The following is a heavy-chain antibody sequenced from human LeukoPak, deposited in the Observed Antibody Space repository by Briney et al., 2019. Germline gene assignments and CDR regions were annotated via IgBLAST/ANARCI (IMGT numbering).Heavy chain of an antibody. CDR1: GGSISSGGYY. Sequence: TPSETLSLTCTVSGGSISSGGYYWGWIRQPPGKGLEWIGSIFYSGSTFYNPSLKSRVTISVDTSKNQFSLKLSSVTAADTAVYYCARRDTWTTGGDYWGQGTLVTVSS. J-gene: IGHJ4*02. V-gene: IGHV4-39*01. CDR3: ARRDTWTTGGDY. D-gene: IGHD5-18*01. CDR2: IFYSGST.